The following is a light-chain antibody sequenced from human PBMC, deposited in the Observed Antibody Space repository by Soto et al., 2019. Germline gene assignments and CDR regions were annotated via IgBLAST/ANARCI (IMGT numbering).Light chain of an antibody. CDR3: QQSYSTPIT. V-gene: IGKV1-39*01. CDR1: QSISSY. J-gene: IGKJ5*01. CDR2: AAS. Sequence: DIQMTQSPSSLSASVGDRVTITCRASQSISSYLNWYQQKPGKAPKIXIYAASSLPSGVPSRFSGSGSGTDFTLTISSLQPEDFETYDCQQSYSTPITFGQGTRLEIK.